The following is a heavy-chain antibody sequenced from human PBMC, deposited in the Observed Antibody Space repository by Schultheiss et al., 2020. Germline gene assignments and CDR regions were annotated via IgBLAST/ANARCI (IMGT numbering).Heavy chain of an antibody. CDR3: ARDRTPMIVVVMDFDY. CDR2: ISAYNGNT. Sequence: ASVKVSCKASGYTFTSYGISWVRQAPGQGLEWMGWISAYNGNTNYAQKLQGRVTMTTDTSTSTAYMELRSLRSDDTAVYYCARDRTPMIVVVMDFDYWGQGTLVTVSS. D-gene: IGHD3-22*01. V-gene: IGHV1-18*04. CDR1: GYTFTSYG. J-gene: IGHJ4*02.